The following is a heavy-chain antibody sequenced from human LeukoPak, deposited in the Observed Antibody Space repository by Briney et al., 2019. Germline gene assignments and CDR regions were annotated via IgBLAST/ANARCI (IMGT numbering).Heavy chain of an antibody. D-gene: IGHD3-10*01. J-gene: IGHJ4*02. CDR1: GFTFSSHW. CDR2: INSDGSST. V-gene: IGHV3-74*01. CDR3: AREWSGFGELPDY. Sequence: GGSLRLSCAASGFTFSSHWMHWVRQAPGKGLVWVSRINSDGSSTSYADSVKGRFTISRDNARNTLYLQMNSLRVEDTAVYYCAREWSGFGELPDYWGQGTLVTVSS.